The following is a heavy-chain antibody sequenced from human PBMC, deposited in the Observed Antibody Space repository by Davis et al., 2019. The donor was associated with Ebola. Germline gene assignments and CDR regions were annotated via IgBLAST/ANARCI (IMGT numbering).Heavy chain of an antibody. CDR2: FGTSGDT. D-gene: IGHD2/OR15-2a*01. CDR1: GFIFRSYV. Sequence: GESLKISCATSGFIFRSYVMSWVRQAPGKGLEWVSTFGTSGDTYYADSVKGRFTISRDNSKNTLYLQMNSLRVDDTAIYFCAKDDPNIWFDVWGQGTMVAVSS. J-gene: IGHJ3*01. CDR3: AKDDPNIWFDV. V-gene: IGHV3-23*01.